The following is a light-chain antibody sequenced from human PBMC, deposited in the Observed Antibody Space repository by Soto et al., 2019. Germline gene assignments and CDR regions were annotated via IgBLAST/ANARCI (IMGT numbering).Light chain of an antibody. CDR1: QSIGFF. CDR3: QQSYGNPG. V-gene: IGKV1-39*01. Sequence: DIQMTQSPSSLSASVGDRVTITCRASQSIGFFLNWYHQKPGKAPKLLIYAASSLQSGVPSRFSGSGSGTDFTLTSTRLQPEDFGTYYCQQSYGNPGFAPGTKVDIK. CDR2: AAS. J-gene: IGKJ3*01.